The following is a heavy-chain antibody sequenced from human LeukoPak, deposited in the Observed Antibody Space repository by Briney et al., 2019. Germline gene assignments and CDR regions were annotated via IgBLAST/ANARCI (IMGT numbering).Heavy chain of an antibody. CDR2: IYHSGGST. D-gene: IGHD1-20*01. CDR3: ARDHTTLTGHIQYFDP. V-gene: IGHV4-38-2*02. CDR1: NYPITFSYY. Sequence: SETLTLTCTVSNYPITFSYYWGWIRQSPGKGLEWIGSIYHSGGSTFYNPSLESRLTMSVDTSKNQISLQMGSVTAEDTAVYYCARDHTTLTGHIQYFDPWGRGTLVTVSS. J-gene: IGHJ5*02.